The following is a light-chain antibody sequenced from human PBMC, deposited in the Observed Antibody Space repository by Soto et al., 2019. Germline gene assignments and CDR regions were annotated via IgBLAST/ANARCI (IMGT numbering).Light chain of an antibody. CDR2: DAS. V-gene: IGKV1-5*01. Sequence: DIQMTQSPSTLSASVGDRVTITCRASQSITIWLAWYQQKPGKAPKLLILDASSLESGVPSRFSGSGSGTEFTLTISSLQPDDFATYYCQHYNSYSWTFGQGTKVEIK. CDR1: QSITIW. CDR3: QHYNSYSWT. J-gene: IGKJ1*01.